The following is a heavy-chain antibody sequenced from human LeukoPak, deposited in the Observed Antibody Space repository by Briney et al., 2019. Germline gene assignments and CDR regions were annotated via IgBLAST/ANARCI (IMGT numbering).Heavy chain of an antibody. CDR1: GGSISSGNW. V-gene: IGHV4-4*01. CDR2: IYHSGNT. D-gene: IGHD3-9*01. J-gene: IGHJ4*02. Sequence: PSETLSLTCAVSGGSISSGNWCSWVRQPPGKGLEWIGEIYHSGNTNYNPSLKSRFTISVDWSKNHFSLKLSSVTAADTAVYCCAREGDYDILTGYYFIDSWGRGTLVTVSS. CDR3: AREGDYDILTGYYFIDS.